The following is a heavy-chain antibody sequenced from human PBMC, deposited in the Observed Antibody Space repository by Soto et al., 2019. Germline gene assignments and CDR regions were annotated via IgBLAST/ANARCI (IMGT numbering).Heavy chain of an antibody. J-gene: IGHJ4*02. CDR2: INPNSGGT. CDR3: AREGGYGSGSYQHDY. Sequence: QVQLVQSGAEVKKPGASVKVSCKASGYSFTGYYMHWVRQAPGQGLEWLGWINPNSGGTNYAQKFQGRVTMTRDTSISTAYMELSRLRSDDTAVYYCAREGGYGSGSYQHDYWGQGTLVTVSS. V-gene: IGHV1-2*02. D-gene: IGHD3-10*01. CDR1: GYSFTGYY.